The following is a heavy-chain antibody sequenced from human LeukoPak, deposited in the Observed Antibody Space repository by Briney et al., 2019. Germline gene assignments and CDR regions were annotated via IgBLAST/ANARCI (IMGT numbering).Heavy chain of an antibody. Sequence: GGSLRLSCAASGFTFGPYWMSWVRQAPGKGLEWVANINGDGSEKFYVDSVKGRFTISRDNAKNSLYLQMNSLRAEDTAVYYCARGEDTAMVTGGYNWFDPWGQGTLVTVSS. V-gene: IGHV3-7*01. CDR2: INGDGSEK. D-gene: IGHD5-18*01. CDR3: ARGEDTAMVTGGYNWFDP. J-gene: IGHJ5*02. CDR1: GFTFGPYW.